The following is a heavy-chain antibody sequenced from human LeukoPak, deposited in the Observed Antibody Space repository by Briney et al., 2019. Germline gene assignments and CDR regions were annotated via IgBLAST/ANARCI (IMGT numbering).Heavy chain of an antibody. D-gene: IGHD3-16*01. V-gene: IGHV3-7*01. CDR1: GFTFSSYW. Sequence: HPGGSLRLSCAASGFTFSSYWMSWVRQAPGKGLEWVANIKQDGSEKYYVDSVKGRFTISRDNAKNSLYLQMNSLRAEDTAVYYCATERAGERPRPLLSYYYMDVWGKGTTVTISS. J-gene: IGHJ6*03. CDR2: IKQDGSEK. CDR3: ATERAGERPRPLLSYYYMDV.